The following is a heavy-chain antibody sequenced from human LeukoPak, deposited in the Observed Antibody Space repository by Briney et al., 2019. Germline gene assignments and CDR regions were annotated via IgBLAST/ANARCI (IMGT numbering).Heavy chain of an antibody. J-gene: IGHJ4*02. V-gene: IGHV4-38-2*02. D-gene: IGHD5-24*01. CDR1: DYSISSGYY. Sequence: PSETLSLTCSVSDYSISSGYYWGWIRQPPGKGLEWIGSMEWIGSIYHSGSAYYNPSLKSRVTISVDTSKNQFSLKLSSVTAADTAVYYCARKVRSMGLGYWGQGTLVTVSS. CDR3: ARKVRSMGLGY. CDR2: IYHSGSA.